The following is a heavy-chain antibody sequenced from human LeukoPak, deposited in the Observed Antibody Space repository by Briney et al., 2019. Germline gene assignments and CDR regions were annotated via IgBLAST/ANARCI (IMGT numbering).Heavy chain of an antibody. CDR2: ISYDGSNK. D-gene: IGHD3-10*01. J-gene: IGHJ6*02. Sequence: GGSLRLSCAASGFTFSSHAMSWVRQAPGKGLEWVAVISYDGSNKYYADSVKGRFTISRDNSKNTLYLQMNSLRAEDTAVYYCAREIEYYYGSGSYYSHYYYYGMDVWGQGTTVTVSS. V-gene: IGHV3-30-3*01. CDR1: GFTFSSHA. CDR3: AREIEYYYGSGSYYSHYYYYGMDV.